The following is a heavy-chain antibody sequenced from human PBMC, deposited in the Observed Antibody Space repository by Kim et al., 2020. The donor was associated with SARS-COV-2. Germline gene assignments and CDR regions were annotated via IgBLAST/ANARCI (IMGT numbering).Heavy chain of an antibody. V-gene: IGHV3-23*01. J-gene: IGHJ6*02. Sequence: GGSLRLSCAASEFTFTTYAVSWVRQAPGKGLEWVSAIPSSGGATYYADSVKGRFTISRDSSMNTLSLQMNSRRVDDTAVYYCAKLMTTSTYSAMDVWGQGTTVTVSS. CDR3: AKLMTTSTYSAMDV. CDR1: EFTFTTYA. D-gene: IGHD4-4*01. CDR2: IPSSGGAT.